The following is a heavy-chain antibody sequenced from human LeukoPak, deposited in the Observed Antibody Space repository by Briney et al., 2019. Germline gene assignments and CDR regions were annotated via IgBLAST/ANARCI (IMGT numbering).Heavy chain of an antibody. V-gene: IGHV4-39*07. D-gene: IGHD4-17*01. CDR1: GGSIISSSYY. Sequence: SETLSLPCTVSGGSIISSSYYWGWIRQPPGMGLEWIGSIYYSGSTYYNPSLKSRVSISVDTSKNHFSLKLTSVTAADTAVYYCARVYGDTTLDYWGQGTLVTVSS. J-gene: IGHJ4*02. CDR2: IYYSGST. CDR3: ARVYGDTTLDY.